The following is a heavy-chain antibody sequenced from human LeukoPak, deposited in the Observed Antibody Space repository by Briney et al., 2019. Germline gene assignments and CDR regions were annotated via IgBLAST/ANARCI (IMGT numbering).Heavy chain of an antibody. Sequence: GGSLRLSCAASGFTFSKYAMTWVRQAQGKGLEWVSGISVSGGSTNYADSVKGRFTISRDNSKNTPYLQMNSLRAEDTAVYYCAKSNYFDSGGYYFFDYWGQGTLATVSS. V-gene: IGHV3-23*01. CDR2: ISVSGGST. CDR3: AKSNYFDSGGYYFFDY. J-gene: IGHJ4*02. CDR1: GFTFSKYA. D-gene: IGHD3-22*01.